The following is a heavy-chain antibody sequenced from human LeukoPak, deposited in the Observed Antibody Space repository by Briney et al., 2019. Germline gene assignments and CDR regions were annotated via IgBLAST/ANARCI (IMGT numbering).Heavy chain of an antibody. Sequence: GGSLRLSCAASGFTFSSYAMSWVRQAPGKGLEWVSAISGSGGSTNYADSVKGRFTISRDNFKNTLYLQMNSLRAEDTAICYCAKGTVGYCSGGSCYPIDYWGQGTLVTVSS. D-gene: IGHD2-15*01. CDR3: AKGTVGYCSGGSCYPIDY. J-gene: IGHJ4*02. CDR2: ISGSGGST. CDR1: GFTFSSYA. V-gene: IGHV3-23*01.